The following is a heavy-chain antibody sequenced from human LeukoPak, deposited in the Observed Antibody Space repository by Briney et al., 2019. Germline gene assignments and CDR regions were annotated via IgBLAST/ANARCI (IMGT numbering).Heavy chain of an antibody. J-gene: IGHJ4*02. CDR3: AKFRGAAAGIGY. Sequence: GGSLRLSCAASGFTFSSYWMSWVRQAPGKGLEWVANIKQDGSEKYYVDSVKGQFTISRDNSKNTLYLQMNSLRAEDTAVYYCAKFRGAAAGIGYWGQGTLVTVSS. CDR2: IKQDGSEK. V-gene: IGHV3-7*01. D-gene: IGHD6-13*01. CDR1: GFTFSSYW.